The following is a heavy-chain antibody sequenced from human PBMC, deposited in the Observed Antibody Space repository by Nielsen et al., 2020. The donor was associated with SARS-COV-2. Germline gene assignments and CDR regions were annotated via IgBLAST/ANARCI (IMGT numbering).Heavy chain of an antibody. D-gene: IGHD2-2*02. CDR2: IYSGGST. V-gene: IGHV3-53*01. J-gene: IGHJ6*02. CDR3: AKETRPRYCSSTSCYTKYYYAMDV. Sequence: WIRQPPGKGLEWVSVIYSGGSTYYADSVKGRFTISRDNSKNTLYLQMNSLRAEDTAVYYCAKETRPRYCSSTSCYTKYYYAMDVWGQGTTVTVSS.